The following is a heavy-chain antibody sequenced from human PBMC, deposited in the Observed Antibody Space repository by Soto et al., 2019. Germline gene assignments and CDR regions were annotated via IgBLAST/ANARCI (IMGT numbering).Heavy chain of an antibody. J-gene: IGHJ6*02. Sequence: ASVKVSCKASGYTFTSYGISWVRQAPGQGLEWMGWISAYNGNTNYAQKLQGRVTMTTDTSTSAAYMELRSLRSDDTAVYYCARIWPNYYYYGMDVWGQGTTVTVSS. V-gene: IGHV1-18*01. CDR1: GYTFTSYG. CDR3: ARIWPNYYYYGMDV. CDR2: ISAYNGNT.